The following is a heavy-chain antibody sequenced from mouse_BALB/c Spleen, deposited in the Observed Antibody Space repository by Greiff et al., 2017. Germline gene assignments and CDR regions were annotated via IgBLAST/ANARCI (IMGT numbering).Heavy chain of an antibody. CDR3: ARSTSVAHCVDY. CDR2: INPSTGYT. D-gene: IGHD1-1*01. V-gene: IGHV1-7*01. CDR1: GYTFTSYW. Sequence: VQLQQSGAELAKPGASVTMSCKASGYTFTSYWMHWVKQRPGQGLEWIGYINPSTGYTEYNQKFKDKATLTADKSSSTAYMQLSSLTSEDSAVYYCARSTSVAHCVDYWGQGTTLTVSS. J-gene: IGHJ2*01.